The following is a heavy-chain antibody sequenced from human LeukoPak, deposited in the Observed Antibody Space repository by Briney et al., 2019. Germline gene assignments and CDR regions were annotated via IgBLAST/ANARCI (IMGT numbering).Heavy chain of an antibody. D-gene: IGHD3-10*01. Sequence: GGSLRLSCAASGFTFSTSEMNWVRQAPGKELEWVSYISTNGRTIYYADSVKGRFTMSRDNAKNSLYLQMNSLRAEDTAVYYCARDFRGYSMDVWGKGTTVTISS. CDR1: GFTFSTSE. V-gene: IGHV3-48*03. CDR3: ARDFRGYSMDV. J-gene: IGHJ6*03. CDR2: ISTNGRTI.